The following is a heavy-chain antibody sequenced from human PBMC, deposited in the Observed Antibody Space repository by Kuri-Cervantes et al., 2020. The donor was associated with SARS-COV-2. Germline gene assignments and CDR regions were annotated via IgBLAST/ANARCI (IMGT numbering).Heavy chain of an antibody. Sequence: GESLKISCAASGFTFSSYAMSWVRQAPGKGLEWVSAISGSGGSTYYADSVKGRFTISRDNSKNTLYLQMNSLRAEDTAVYYRAYGTYYDILTGYLDFDYWGQGTLVTVSS. D-gene: IGHD3-9*01. CDR2: ISGSGGST. CDR3: AYGTYYDILTGYLDFDY. J-gene: IGHJ4*02. CDR1: GFTFSSYA. V-gene: IGHV3-23*01.